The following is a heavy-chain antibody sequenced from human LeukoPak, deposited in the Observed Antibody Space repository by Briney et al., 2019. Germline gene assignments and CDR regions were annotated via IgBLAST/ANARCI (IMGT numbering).Heavy chain of an antibody. D-gene: IGHD3-22*01. Sequence: GGSLRLSCAASGFTFSSYSMNWVRQAPGKGLEWVSAIGGSGGSTYYADSVKGRFTISRDNSKNTLYLQMNSLRAEDTAVYYCAREYYYDSSGLLGYWGQGTLVTVSS. CDR1: GFTFSSYS. V-gene: IGHV3-23*01. J-gene: IGHJ4*02. CDR2: IGGSGGST. CDR3: AREYYYDSSGLLGY.